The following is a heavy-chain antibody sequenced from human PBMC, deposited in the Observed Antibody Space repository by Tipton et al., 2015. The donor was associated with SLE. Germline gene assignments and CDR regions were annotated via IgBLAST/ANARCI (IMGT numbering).Heavy chain of an antibody. CDR3: AKDRITTAFDAFDI. J-gene: IGHJ3*02. Sequence: SLRLSCAASGSTFDDYAMHWVRQAPGKGPEWVSGISWNSGSIGYADSVKGRFTISRDNAKNSLYLQMNSLRAEDTALYYCAKDRITTAFDAFDIWGQGTMVTVSS. D-gene: IGHD3-16*01. CDR2: ISWNSGSI. V-gene: IGHV3-9*01. CDR1: GSTFDDYA.